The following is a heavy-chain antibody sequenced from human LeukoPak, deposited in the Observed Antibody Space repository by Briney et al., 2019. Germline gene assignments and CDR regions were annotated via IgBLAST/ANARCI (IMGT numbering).Heavy chain of an antibody. Sequence: PGGSLRLSCAASGFTFSSYAMTWVRQAPGKGLEWVSAFSATDGSAQYAESVEGRFTISRDNSKNTLFLQMNSLGAGDTAVYYCARAKIAAAGTGAFDVWAKGHWSPSLQ. CDR3: ARAKIAAAGTGAFDV. D-gene: IGHD6-13*01. J-gene: IGHJ3*01. V-gene: IGHV3-23*01. CDR1: GFTFSSYA. CDR2: FSATDGSA.